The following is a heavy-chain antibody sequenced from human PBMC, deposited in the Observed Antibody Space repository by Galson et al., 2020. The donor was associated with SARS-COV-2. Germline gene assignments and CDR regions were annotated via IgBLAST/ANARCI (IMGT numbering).Heavy chain of an antibody. D-gene: IGHD6-19*01. CDR3: ARDRSVAAIDY. Sequence: ASETLSLTCSVSGGSISGGGYYWSWIRQHPGKGLEWIGYIFHSGNTYYNPSLKSRLTISVDTSKNQFSLRLSSVTAADTAVYYCARDRSVAAIDYWGQGTLVTVSS. J-gene: IGHJ4*02. CDR1: GGSISGGGYY. V-gene: IGHV4-31*03. CDR2: IFHSGNT.